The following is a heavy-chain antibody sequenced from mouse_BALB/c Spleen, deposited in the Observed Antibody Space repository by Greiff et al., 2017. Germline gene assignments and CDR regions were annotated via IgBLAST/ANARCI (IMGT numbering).Heavy chain of an antibody. V-gene: IGHV1-39*01. CDR3: ARSGDYDLYYYAMDY. Sequence: VQLQQPGPELVKPGASVKISCKASGYSFTDYIMLWVKQSHGKSLEWIGNINPYYGSTSYNLKFKGKATLTVDKSSSTAYMQLNSLTSEDSAVYYCARSGDYDLYYYAMDYWGQGTSVTVSS. CDR2: INPYYGST. J-gene: IGHJ4*01. CDR1: GYSFTDYI. D-gene: IGHD2-4*01.